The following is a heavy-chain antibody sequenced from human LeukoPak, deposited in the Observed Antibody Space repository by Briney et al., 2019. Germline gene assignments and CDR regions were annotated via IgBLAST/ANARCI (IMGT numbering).Heavy chain of an antibody. Sequence: SVKVSCQASGGTFSSYAISWVRQAPGQGLTWMGRIIPIFGTTIYAQKFQGRVTITADKSTSTAYMELSSLRSEDTAVYYCARAFGMTHDAFDICGQGTMVTVSS. J-gene: IGHJ3*02. CDR3: ARAFGMTHDAFDI. CDR2: IIPIFGTT. CDR1: GGTFSSYA. V-gene: IGHV1-69*06. D-gene: IGHD3-16*01.